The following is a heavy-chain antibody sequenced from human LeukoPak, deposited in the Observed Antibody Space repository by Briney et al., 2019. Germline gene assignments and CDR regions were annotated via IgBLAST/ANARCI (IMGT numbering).Heavy chain of an antibody. CDR1: GYTFTGYY. CDR2: INPNSGGT. Sequence: GASVKVSCKASGYTFTGYYTHWVRQAPGQGLEWMGWINPNSGGTNYAQKFQGRVTMTRDTSISTAYMELSRLRSDDTAVYYCARDGGPTTVTTPGYWGQGTLVTVSS. CDR3: ARDGGPTTVTTPGY. D-gene: IGHD4-17*01. J-gene: IGHJ4*02. V-gene: IGHV1-2*02.